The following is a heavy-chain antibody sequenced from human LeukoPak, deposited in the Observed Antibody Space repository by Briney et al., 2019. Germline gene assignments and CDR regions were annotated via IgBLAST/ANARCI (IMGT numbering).Heavy chain of an antibody. J-gene: IGHJ4*02. Sequence: SETLSLTCAVSGGSISSGGYSWSWIRQPPGKGLEWIGYIYHSGSTYYNPSLKSRVTISVDRSKNQFSLKLSSVTAADTAVYYCASLCCSSTSCHLDYWGQGTLVTVSS. V-gene: IGHV4-30-2*01. CDR1: GGSISSGGYS. D-gene: IGHD2-2*01. CDR3: ASLCCSSTSCHLDY. CDR2: IYHSGST.